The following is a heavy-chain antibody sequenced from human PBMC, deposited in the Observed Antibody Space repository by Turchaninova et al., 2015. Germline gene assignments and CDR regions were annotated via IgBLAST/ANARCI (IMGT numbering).Heavy chain of an antibody. D-gene: IGHD3-10*01. V-gene: IGHV1-46*01. CDR3: ARVGGLGSGSYSFDY. Sequence: QVQLVPSGAEVKKPGASAQVSCKASGYTLTTYYMHWVRKPPGQVREWMGIINPSGGSTSYAQKFQGRVTMTRDTSTSTVYMELSSLRSEDTAVYYCARVGGLGSGSYSFDYWGQGTLVTVSS. J-gene: IGHJ4*02. CDR2: INPSGGST. CDR1: GYTLTTYY.